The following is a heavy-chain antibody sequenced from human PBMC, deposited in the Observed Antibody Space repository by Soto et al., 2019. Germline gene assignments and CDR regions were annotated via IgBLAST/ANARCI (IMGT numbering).Heavy chain of an antibody. D-gene: IGHD2-15*01. CDR2: IVVGSGNT. J-gene: IGHJ4*02. CDR1: GFTFTSSA. Sequence: ASVKVSCKASGFTFTSSAVQWVRQARGQRLEWIGWIVVGSGNTNYAQKFQERVTITRDMSTSTAYMELSSLRSEDTAVYYCAADRYCSGGSCYYFDYWGQGTLVTVSS. CDR3: AADRYCSGGSCYYFDY. V-gene: IGHV1-58*01.